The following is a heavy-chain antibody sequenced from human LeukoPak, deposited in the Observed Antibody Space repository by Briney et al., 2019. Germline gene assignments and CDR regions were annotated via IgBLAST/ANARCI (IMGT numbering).Heavy chain of an antibody. CDR3: ARGGLVRGSYDY. V-gene: IGHV4-39*07. CDR2: IYYSGST. CDR1: GGSISSSSYY. Sequence: SETLSLTCTVSGGSISSSSYYWGWIRQPPGKGLEWIGSIYYSGSTYYNPSLKSRVTISVDTSKNQFSLKLSSVTAADTAVYYCARGGLVRGSYDYWGQGTLVTVSS. D-gene: IGHD3-10*01. J-gene: IGHJ4*02.